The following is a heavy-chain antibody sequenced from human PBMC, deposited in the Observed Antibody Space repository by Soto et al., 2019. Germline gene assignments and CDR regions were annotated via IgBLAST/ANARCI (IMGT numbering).Heavy chain of an antibody. CDR1: GFTFSSHA. CDR2: ISGGGGST. D-gene: IGHD1-26*01. CDR3: AKDLRVGATIPYYFDY. J-gene: IGHJ4*02. Sequence: EVQLLESGGGLVQPGGSLRLSCAVSGFTFSSHAMSWVRKAPGKGLEWVSSISGGGGSTYYADSVKGRFTISRDNSKNTLFLQMDSLRAEDTAVYYCAKDLRVGATIPYYFDYWGQGTLVTVSS. V-gene: IGHV3-23*01.